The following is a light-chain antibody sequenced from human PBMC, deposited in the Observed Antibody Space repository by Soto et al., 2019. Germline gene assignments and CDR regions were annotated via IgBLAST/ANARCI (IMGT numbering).Light chain of an antibody. CDR1: QSVSSN. CDR2: GAS. Sequence: EMVMTQSPATLSVSPGERATLSCRASQSVSSNLAWYPQKPGQAPRLLIYGASTRATGIPARFSGSGSGTEFTLTISSLQSEDFAVHYCQQYNNWPPWTFGQGTKVEIK. V-gene: IGKV3-15*01. CDR3: QQYNNWPPWT. J-gene: IGKJ1*01.